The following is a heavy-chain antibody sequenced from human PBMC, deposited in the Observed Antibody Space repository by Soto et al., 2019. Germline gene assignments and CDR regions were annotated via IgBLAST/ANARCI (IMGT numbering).Heavy chain of an antibody. J-gene: IGHJ6*02. Sequence: QVQLVQSGAEVKKPGSSVKVSCKASGGTFSSYAISWVRQAPGQGLEWMGGIIPIFGTANYAQKSQGRVTITADESTSTAYMELSSLRSEDTAVYYCAGAYCGGDCYSPYYYGMDVWGQGTTVTVSS. CDR3: AGAYCGGDCYSPYYYGMDV. D-gene: IGHD2-21*02. CDR2: IIPIFGTA. V-gene: IGHV1-69*12. CDR1: GGTFSSYA.